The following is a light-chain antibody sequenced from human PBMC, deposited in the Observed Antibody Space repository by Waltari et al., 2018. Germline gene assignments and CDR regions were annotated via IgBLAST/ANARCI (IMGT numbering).Light chain of an antibody. Sequence: DIVMTQSPDSLAVSLGERATINCKSSQSVLFSSSNKNYLAWYQQKPGQPPKLLIYWSSTRESGFPDRFSGSGSGRDFTLTISSLQAEDVAVYYCQQYYSGRTFGQGTKVEIK. V-gene: IGKV4-1*01. CDR3: QQYYSGRT. CDR2: WSS. CDR1: QSVLFSSSNKNY. J-gene: IGKJ1*01.